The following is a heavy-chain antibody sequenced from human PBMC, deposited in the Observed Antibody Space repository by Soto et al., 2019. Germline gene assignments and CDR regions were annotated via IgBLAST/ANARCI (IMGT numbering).Heavy chain of an antibody. CDR1: GFTFRAYD. D-gene: IGHD3-10*01. CDR3: VRDILRIPYGSGRFDP. Sequence: HLQESGGGLVQPGESLRLSCVASGFTFRAYDMYWVRQSPGRGLEWVAMISFDGTKIHYADSVKGRFAISRDNGKNRLDLQMHSLRAEDTALYRCVRDILRIPYGSGRFDPWGLGTLVTVSS. J-gene: IGHJ5*02. V-gene: IGHV3-33*05. CDR2: ISFDGTKI.